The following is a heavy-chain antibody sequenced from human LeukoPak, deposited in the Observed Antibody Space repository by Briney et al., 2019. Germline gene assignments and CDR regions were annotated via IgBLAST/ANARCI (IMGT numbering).Heavy chain of an antibody. Sequence: ASVKVSCKASGYTFTSYYMHWVRQAPGQGLEWMGIINPSGGSTSYAQKFQGRVTMTRDTSTSTVYMELSSLRSEDTAVYYCARDPRGITAMADYFDYWGQGTLVIVSS. D-gene: IGHD5-18*01. CDR2: INPSGGST. CDR3: ARDPRGITAMADYFDY. V-gene: IGHV1-46*01. CDR1: GYTFTSYY. J-gene: IGHJ4*02.